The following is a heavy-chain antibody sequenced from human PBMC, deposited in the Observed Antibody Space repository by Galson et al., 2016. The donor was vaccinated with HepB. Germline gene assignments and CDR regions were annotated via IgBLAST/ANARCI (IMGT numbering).Heavy chain of an antibody. Sequence: SLRLSCAASGFTFSSYALTWVRQAPGKGLEWVSVISGSGDSTYYTDSVKGRFTVSRDNSKNTLYLQMNSLRAEDTAVYYCVKDPNWESGYWGQGTLVTVSS. CDR3: VKDPNWESGY. V-gene: IGHV3-23*01. J-gene: IGHJ4*02. CDR1: GFTFSSYA. D-gene: IGHD1-26*01. CDR2: ISGSGDST.